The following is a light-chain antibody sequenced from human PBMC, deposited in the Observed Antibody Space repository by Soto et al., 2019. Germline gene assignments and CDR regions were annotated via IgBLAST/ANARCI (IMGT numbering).Light chain of an antibody. Sequence: MVTTPSPDFLDVCVCERASINCKSSQRVLYSSNYRKYLDWYQQKPGQPPKLVIYWASTRESGVPERFGGSGSGTYVTLTISILQSEDLELFYIQQDYGSPHTFGGGTKVDIK. CDR1: QRVLYSSNYRKY. J-gene: IGKJ4*01. CDR3: QQDYGSPHT. V-gene: IGKV4-1*01. CDR2: WAS.